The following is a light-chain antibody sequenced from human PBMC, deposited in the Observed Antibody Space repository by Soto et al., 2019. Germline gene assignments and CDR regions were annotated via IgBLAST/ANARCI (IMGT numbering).Light chain of an antibody. CDR3: HQYNTGLRT. Sequence: TVMTQSPATLSMSPGDRAALSCRASLNVATNMAWYQQKPGQAPRLLIYGASIRATGVPPRFTGSGSGTEFTLTINNLQSEDFAVYYCHQYNTGLRTFGRGTRVEV. CDR1: LNVATN. V-gene: IGKV3-15*01. CDR2: GAS. J-gene: IGKJ1*01.